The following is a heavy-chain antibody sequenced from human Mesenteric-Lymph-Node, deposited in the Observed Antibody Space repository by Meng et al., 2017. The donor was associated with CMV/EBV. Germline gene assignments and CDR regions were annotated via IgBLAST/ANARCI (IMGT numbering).Heavy chain of an antibody. V-gene: IGHV3-30*03. CDR3: ARDLYTAMVRYGMDV. J-gene: IGHJ6*02. CDR1: GFTLSSYW. Sequence: GESLKISCAASGFTLSSYWMHWVRQAPGKGLEWVAVISYDGSNKYYADSVKGRFTISRDNSKNTLYLQMNSLRAEDTAVYYCARDLYTAMVRYGMDVWGRGTTVTVSS. D-gene: IGHD5-18*01. CDR2: ISYDGSNK.